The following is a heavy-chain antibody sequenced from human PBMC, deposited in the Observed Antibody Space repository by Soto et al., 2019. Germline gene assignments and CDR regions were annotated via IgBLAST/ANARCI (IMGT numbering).Heavy chain of an antibody. V-gene: IGHV4-34*01. CDR1: GGSFSGYY. CDR2: INHSGST. Sequence: SETLSLTCAVYGGSFSGYYWSWIRQPPGKGLEWIGEINHSGSTNYNPSLKSRVTISVDTSKNQFSLKLSSVTAADTAVYYCARVGSSGCCGMDVWGQGTKVTVSS. J-gene: IGHJ6*02. D-gene: IGHD6-19*01. CDR3: ARVGSSGCCGMDV.